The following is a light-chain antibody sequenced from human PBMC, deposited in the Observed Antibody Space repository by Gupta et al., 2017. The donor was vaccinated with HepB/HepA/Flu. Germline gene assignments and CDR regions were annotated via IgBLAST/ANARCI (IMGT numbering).Light chain of an antibody. V-gene: IGLV2-14*03. CDR2: DVS. CDR3: SSYTSSITVV. Sequence: QSALTHPASVSGSPGQSLTISCTGTSSDVGGYNFVSWYQQQPGKAPKLMIYDVSNRPSGVSNRFSGSKSGNTASLTISGLQAEDEADYYCSSYTSSITVVFGGGTKLTVL. J-gene: IGLJ2*01. CDR1: SSDVGGYNF.